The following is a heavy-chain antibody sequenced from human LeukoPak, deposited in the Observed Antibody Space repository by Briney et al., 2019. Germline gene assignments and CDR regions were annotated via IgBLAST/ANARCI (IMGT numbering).Heavy chain of an antibody. CDR2: INSDGSTT. Sequence: PGGSLRLSCAASGFTFSSYWMHWVRQAPGKGLVWVSRINSDGSTTNYADSVKGRFTLSRDNAKNTLYLQMNSLRGEDTAVYYCARHGSSGYYYRDYYFDYWGQGALVTVSS. J-gene: IGHJ4*02. D-gene: IGHD3-22*01. V-gene: IGHV3-74*01. CDR1: GFTFSSYW. CDR3: ARHGSSGYYYRDYYFDY.